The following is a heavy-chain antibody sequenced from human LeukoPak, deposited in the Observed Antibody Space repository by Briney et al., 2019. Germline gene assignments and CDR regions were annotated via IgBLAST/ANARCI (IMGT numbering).Heavy chain of an antibody. D-gene: IGHD4-17*01. V-gene: IGHV3-30-3*01. J-gene: IGHJ4*02. CDR2: ISYDGSNK. CDR3: ARDLTTVTMPVDY. Sequence: GGSLRLSCAASGFTFSSYAMHWVRQAPGKGLEWVAVISYDGSNKYYADSVKGRFTISRDNSKNTLYLQMNSLRAEDTAVYYCARDLTTVTMPVDYWGQGTLVTASS. CDR1: GFTFSSYA.